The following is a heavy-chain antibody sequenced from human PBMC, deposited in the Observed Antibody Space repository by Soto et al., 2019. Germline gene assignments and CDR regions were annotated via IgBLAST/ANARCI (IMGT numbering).Heavy chain of an antibody. CDR3: ARVGYDILTGYYQHSYSYGMDV. J-gene: IGHJ6*02. Sequence: GGSLRLSCAASGFTFSSYEMNWVRQAPGKGLEGVSYISSSGSTIYYADSVKGRFTISRDNAKNSLYLQINSLRAEDTDPHYCARVGYDILTGYYQHSYSYGMDVWGQGPTVPVSS. CDR1: GFTFSSYE. CDR2: ISSSGSTI. D-gene: IGHD3-9*01. V-gene: IGHV3-48*03.